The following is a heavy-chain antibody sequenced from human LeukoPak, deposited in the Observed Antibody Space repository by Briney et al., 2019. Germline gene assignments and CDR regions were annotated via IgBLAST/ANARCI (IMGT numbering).Heavy chain of an antibody. Sequence: ASVKVSCKASGYTFTSYYMHWVRQAPGQGLEWMGWINPNSGGTNYAQKFQGRVTMTRDTSISTAYMELSRLRSDDTAVYYCARDPPNYYDSGGYYWVQDYWGQGTLVTVSS. CDR1: GYTFTSYY. CDR3: ARDPPNYYDSGGYYWVQDY. D-gene: IGHD3-22*01. J-gene: IGHJ4*02. V-gene: IGHV1-2*02. CDR2: INPNSGGT.